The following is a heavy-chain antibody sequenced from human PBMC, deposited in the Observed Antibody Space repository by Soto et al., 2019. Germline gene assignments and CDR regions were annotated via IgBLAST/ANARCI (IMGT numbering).Heavy chain of an antibody. J-gene: IGHJ4*02. Sequence: QLLESGPGLVKPSETLSLTCTVSGGSISSSSYYWGWIRQPPGKGLEWIGSIYYSGSTYYNPSLKSRVTISVDTSKNQFSLKLSSVTAADTAVYYCASLYSGYDPPDYWGQGTLVTVSS. CDR3: ASLYSGYDPPDY. CDR2: IYYSGST. V-gene: IGHV4-39*01. CDR1: GGSISSSSYY. D-gene: IGHD5-12*01.